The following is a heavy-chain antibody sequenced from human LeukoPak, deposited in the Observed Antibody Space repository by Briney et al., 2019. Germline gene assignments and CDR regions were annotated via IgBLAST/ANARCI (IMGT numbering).Heavy chain of an antibody. CDR2: ISSSSSYI. Sequence: GGSLRPSCAASGFTFSSYSMNWVRRAPGKGLEWVSSISSSSSYIYYADSVKGRFTISRDNAKNSLYLQMNSLRAEDTAVYYCARADSGSYYFDYWGQGTLVTVSS. J-gene: IGHJ4*02. D-gene: IGHD1-26*01. CDR3: ARADSGSYYFDY. V-gene: IGHV3-21*01. CDR1: GFTFSSYS.